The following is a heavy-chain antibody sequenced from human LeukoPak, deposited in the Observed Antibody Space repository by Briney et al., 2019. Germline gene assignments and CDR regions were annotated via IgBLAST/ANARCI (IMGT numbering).Heavy chain of an antibody. Sequence: GGSLRLSCAASGFTISSYAMSWLRQAPGKGPEWVAGISATGAIGGDTHYADSVKGRFTVSRDDSKNTLYLQMNSLRDEDTAVYSCAKTPRGGQFNWFDPWGQRTLVTVSS. V-gene: IGHV3-23*01. CDR3: AKTPRGGQFNWFDP. D-gene: IGHD6-19*01. J-gene: IGHJ5*02. CDR1: GFTISSYA. CDR2: ISATGAIGGDT.